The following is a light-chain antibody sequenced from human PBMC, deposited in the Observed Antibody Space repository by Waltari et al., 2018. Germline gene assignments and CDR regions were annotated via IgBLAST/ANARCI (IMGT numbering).Light chain of an antibody. Sequence: EIVLTQSPGTLSLSPGDGATLPCRASQSVSRSLAWYQQKPGQAPRLLIYDASTRAPGSPDRVRGSGSGTDCRLTISRLEPEDFAVYYCQKYVSLPATFGQGTTVEIK. CDR2: DAS. CDR1: QSVSRS. CDR3: QKYVSLPAT. J-gene: IGKJ1*01. V-gene: IGKV3-20*01.